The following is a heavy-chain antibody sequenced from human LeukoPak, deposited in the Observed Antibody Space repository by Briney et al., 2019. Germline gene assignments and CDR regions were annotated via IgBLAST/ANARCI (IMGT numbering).Heavy chain of an antibody. CDR2: IYSGGST. V-gene: IGHV3-66*01. Sequence: PGGSLRLSCAASGFTVSGNSMIWVRQAPGKGLEWVSVIYSGGSTFYADSVKGRFTTSRDNSKNTLYLQMNSLRAEDTAVYYCARDLTGYYIWGQGTLVTVSS. J-gene: IGHJ4*02. CDR1: GFTVSGNS. CDR3: ARDLTGYYI. D-gene: IGHD3-3*01.